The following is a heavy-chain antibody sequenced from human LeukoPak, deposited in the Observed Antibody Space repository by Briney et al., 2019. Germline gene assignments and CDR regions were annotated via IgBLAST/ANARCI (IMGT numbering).Heavy chain of an antibody. CDR1: GYTFTSYG. V-gene: IGHV1-18*01. J-gene: IGHJ4*02. D-gene: IGHD3-22*01. Sequence: ASVKVSCKASGYTFTSYGISWVRQATGQGLEWMGWISAYNGNTNYAQKLQGRVTMTTDTSTSTAYMELRSLRSDDTAVYYCARVVAGYYDSSGYPSSWGQGTLVTVSS. CDR3: ARVVAGYYDSSGYPSS. CDR2: ISAYNGNT.